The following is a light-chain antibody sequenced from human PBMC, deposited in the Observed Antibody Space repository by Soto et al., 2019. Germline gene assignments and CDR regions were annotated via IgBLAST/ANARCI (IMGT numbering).Light chain of an antibody. CDR1: SSNIRKNY. V-gene: IGLV1-51*01. CDR2: ENN. J-gene: IGLJ1*01. Sequence: QSVLTQPPSVSAAPGEKVTISCSGSSSNIRKNYVSWYQQFPGTAPKLLIYENNKRPSGIPDRFSGSKSGTSATLDIIGLQTGDEADYYCATWDSSLNAGVFGTGTKLTVL. CDR3: ATWDSSLNAGV.